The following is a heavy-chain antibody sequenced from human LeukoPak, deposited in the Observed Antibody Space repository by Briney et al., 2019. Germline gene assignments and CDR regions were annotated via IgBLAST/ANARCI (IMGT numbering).Heavy chain of an antibody. CDR2: IYYSGTT. Sequence: SETLSLTCTLSGDSITSSDHYWVWIRQSPGKGLEWIGSIYYSGTTYYNPSLKSRVTISVDTSKNQFSLKLNSVTAADTAVYYCARSLSSGWFPFDYWGQGTLVTVSP. CDR3: ARSLSSGWFPFDY. D-gene: IGHD6-19*01. CDR1: GDSITSSDHY. V-gene: IGHV4-39*07. J-gene: IGHJ4*02.